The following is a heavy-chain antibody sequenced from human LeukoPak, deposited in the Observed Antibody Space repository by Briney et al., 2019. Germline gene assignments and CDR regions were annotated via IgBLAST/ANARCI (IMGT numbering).Heavy chain of an antibody. CDR1: GFRFSNYA. V-gene: IGHV3-23*01. J-gene: IGHJ4*02. CDR2: IGGSGSST. CDR3: AKLWFGELGAVYFDY. Sequence: GGSLRLSCAASGFRFSNYAMSWVRQAPGKGLEWVSGIGGSGSSTYYADSVKGRFTISRDNSKNTLYLQMNSLRAEDTAVYYCAKLWFGELGAVYFDYWGQGTLVTASS. D-gene: IGHD3-10*01.